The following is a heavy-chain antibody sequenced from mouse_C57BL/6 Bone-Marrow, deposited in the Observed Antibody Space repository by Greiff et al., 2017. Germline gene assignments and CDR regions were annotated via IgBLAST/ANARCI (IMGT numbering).Heavy chain of an antibody. J-gene: IGHJ2*01. V-gene: IGHV1-52*01. D-gene: IGHD1-1*01. CDR2: IDPSDSET. Sequence: QVQLQQPGAELVRPGSSVKLSCKASGYTFTSYWMHWVKQRPIQGLEWIGNIDPSDSETHSNQKFKDKATLTVDKSSSTAYMQLSSLTSEDSAVYYCARSGRYAYYFDYWGQGTTLTVSS. CDR1: GYTFTSYW. CDR3: ARSGRYAYYFDY.